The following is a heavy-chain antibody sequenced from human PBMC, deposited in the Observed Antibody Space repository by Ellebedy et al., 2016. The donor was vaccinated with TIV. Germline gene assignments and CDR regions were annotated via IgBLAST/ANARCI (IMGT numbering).Heavy chain of an antibody. CDR2: IYYSGST. D-gene: IGHD5-24*01. J-gene: IGHJ4*02. Sequence: SETLSLXCTVSGGSVSSGSYYWSWIRQPPGKGLEWIGYIYYSGSTNYNPSLKSRVTISVDTSKNQFSLKLSSVTAADTAVYYCARDYKVEMAPFDYWGQGTLVTVSS. CDR3: ARDYKVEMAPFDY. CDR1: GGSVSSGSYY. V-gene: IGHV4-61*01.